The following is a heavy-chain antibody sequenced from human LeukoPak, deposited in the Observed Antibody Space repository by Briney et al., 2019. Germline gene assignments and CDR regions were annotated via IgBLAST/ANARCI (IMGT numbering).Heavy chain of an antibody. CDR1: GFTFSSYS. V-gene: IGHV3-48*01. CDR2: ISSSSSTI. J-gene: IGHJ4*02. D-gene: IGHD3-3*01. CDR3: AREEEGLRFLEWYPFDY. Sequence: GGSLRLSCAASGFTFSSYSMNWVRQAPGKGLEWVSYISSSSSTIYYADSVKGRFTISRDNAKNSLYLQMNSLRAEDTAVYYCAREEEGLRFLEWYPFDYWGQGTLVTVSS.